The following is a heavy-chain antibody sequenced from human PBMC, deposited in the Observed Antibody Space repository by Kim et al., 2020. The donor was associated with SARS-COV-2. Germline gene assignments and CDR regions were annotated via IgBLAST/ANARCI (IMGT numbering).Heavy chain of an antibody. CDR1: GYTFTSYY. CDR3: ARWRGRVGATSVPYYFDY. Sequence: ASVKVSCKASGYTFTSYYMHWVRQAPGQGLEWMGIINPSGGSTSYAQKFQGRVTMTRDTSTSTVYMELSSLRSEDTAVYYCARWRGRVGATSVPYYFDYWGQGTLVTVSS. D-gene: IGHD1-26*01. V-gene: IGHV1-46*01. CDR2: INPSGGST. J-gene: IGHJ4*02.